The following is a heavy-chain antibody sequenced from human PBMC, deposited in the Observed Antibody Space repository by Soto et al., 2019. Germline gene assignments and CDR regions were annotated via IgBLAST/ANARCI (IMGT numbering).Heavy chain of an antibody. Sequence: ASVKVSCTASGYTFTSYAMHWVRQAPGQRLKWMGRINAGNGNTKYSQKFQGRVTITRDTSASTAYMELSSLRSEDTAVYYCARREDLYSSGCLNYWGQGTLVTVSS. J-gene: IGHJ4*02. V-gene: IGHV1-3*01. CDR2: INAGNGNT. CDR1: GYTFTSYA. D-gene: IGHD6-19*01. CDR3: ARREDLYSSGCLNY.